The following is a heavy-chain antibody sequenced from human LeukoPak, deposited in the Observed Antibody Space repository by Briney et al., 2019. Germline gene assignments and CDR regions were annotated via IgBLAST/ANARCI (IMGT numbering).Heavy chain of an antibody. Sequence: SETLSLTCTVSGGSISSYYWSWIRQPPGKGLEWIGYIYYSGSTNYNPSLKSRVTISVDTSKNQFSLKLNSVTAADTAVYYCARDAHPYGSGSYLFDYWGQGTLVTVSS. J-gene: IGHJ4*02. CDR3: ARDAHPYGSGSYLFDY. CDR2: IYYSGST. CDR1: GGSISSYY. D-gene: IGHD3-10*01. V-gene: IGHV4-59*01.